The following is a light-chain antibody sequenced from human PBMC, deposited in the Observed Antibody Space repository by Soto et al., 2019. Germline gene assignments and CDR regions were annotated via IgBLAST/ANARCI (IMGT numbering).Light chain of an antibody. CDR3: QHYNNWPFT. J-gene: IGKJ3*01. CDR1: QSISSN. V-gene: IGKV3-15*01. Sequence: EIVMTQSPATLSVSPGERATLSCRASQSISSNLARYQQKPGQAPRLVIYGASNRSTGIPATFSGSGSGTDFTLTISSLQSKDVAVYDSQHYNNWPFTFGPGTKVDIK. CDR2: GAS.